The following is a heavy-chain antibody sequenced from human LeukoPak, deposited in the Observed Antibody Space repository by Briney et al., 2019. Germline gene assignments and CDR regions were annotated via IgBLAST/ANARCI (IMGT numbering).Heavy chain of an antibody. CDR3: AASTLGYYDSSGYYYPAFDI. CDR1: GFTFSSYS. CDR2: ISSSSSYI. J-gene: IGHJ3*02. V-gene: IGHV3-21*01. Sequence: GGSLRLSCAASGFTFSSYSMNWVRQAPGKGLEWVSSISSSSSYIYYADSVKGRFTISRDNGKNSLYLQMNSLRAEDTAVYYCAASTLGYYDSSGYYYPAFDIWGQGTMVTVSS. D-gene: IGHD3-22*01.